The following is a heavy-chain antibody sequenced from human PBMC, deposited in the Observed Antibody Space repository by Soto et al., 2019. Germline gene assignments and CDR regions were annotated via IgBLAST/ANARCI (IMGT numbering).Heavy chain of an antibody. Sequence: ASVKVSCKASGYTFTSYGISWVRQAPGQGLEWMGWMNPNTGNSGYAQKFQGRVTMTSDTSITTAHMELSSLRSDDTAVYYCARRAETNGWNGFGADKYYFDFWGQGTLVTVS. CDR3: ARRAETNGWNGFGADKYYFDF. D-gene: IGHD1-1*01. CDR1: GYTFTSYG. CDR2: MNPNTGNS. J-gene: IGHJ4*02. V-gene: IGHV1-8*02.